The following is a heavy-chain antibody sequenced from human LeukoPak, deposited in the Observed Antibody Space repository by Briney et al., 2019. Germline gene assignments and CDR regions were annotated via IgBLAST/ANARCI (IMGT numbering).Heavy chain of an antibody. Sequence: SETLSLTCTVSGGSISSYYWSWIRQPAGKGLEWIGRIYTSGSTNYNPSLKGRVTMSVDTSKNQFSLKLSSVTAADTAVYYCAREFTAPTDSSGYLLWGQGTLVTVSS. D-gene: IGHD3-22*01. CDR1: GGSISSYY. J-gene: IGHJ4*02. CDR2: IYTSGST. CDR3: AREFTAPTDSSGYLL. V-gene: IGHV4-4*07.